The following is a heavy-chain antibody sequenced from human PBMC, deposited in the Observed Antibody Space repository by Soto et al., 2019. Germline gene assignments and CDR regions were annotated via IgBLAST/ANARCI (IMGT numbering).Heavy chain of an antibody. V-gene: IGHV4-28*01. CDR2: IFSTGST. J-gene: IGHJ4*02. D-gene: IGHD5-18*01. CDR3: ASKPNSLYYFDF. Sequence: QVQLQESGPGLVKPSDTLSLTCGVSGSSISSSNWWGWIRQPPGKGLEWIGYIFSTGSTYYNPSLNSRVTMSVDTSNNQFSLRLNSVTAVDTAVYYCASKPNSLYYFDFWGQGTLVTVSS. CDR1: GSSISSSNW.